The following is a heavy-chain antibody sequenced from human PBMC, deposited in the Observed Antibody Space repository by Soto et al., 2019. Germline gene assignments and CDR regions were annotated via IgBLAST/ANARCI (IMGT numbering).Heavy chain of an antibody. V-gene: IGHV3-30-3*01. Sequence: QVQLVESGGGVVQPGRSLRLSCAASGFTFSSYAMHWVRQAPGKGLEWVAVISYDGSNKYYADSVKGRFTISRDNSKNXXYLQMNSLRAEDTAVYYCARGRITSFGVVTGPLDYWGQGTLVTVSS. CDR1: GFTFSSYA. CDR3: ARGRITSFGVVTGPLDY. D-gene: IGHD3-3*01. J-gene: IGHJ4*02. CDR2: ISYDGSNK.